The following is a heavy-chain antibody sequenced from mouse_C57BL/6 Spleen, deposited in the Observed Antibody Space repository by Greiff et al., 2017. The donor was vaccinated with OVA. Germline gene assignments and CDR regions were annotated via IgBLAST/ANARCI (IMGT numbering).Heavy chain of an antibody. CDR2: IWSGGST. V-gene: IGHV2-2*01. CDR1: GFSFTSYG. D-gene: IGHD1-1*01. J-gene: IGHJ3*01. Sequence: QVQLQQSGPGLVQPSQCLSISCTVSGFSFTSYGVHWVRQSPGKGLEWLGVIWSGGSTDYTAAFISSLSISKDKSKSQVFFKMNRLQADDTAIDYCARPYGRSLAWFAYWGQGTLVTVSA. CDR3: ARPYGRSLAWFAY.